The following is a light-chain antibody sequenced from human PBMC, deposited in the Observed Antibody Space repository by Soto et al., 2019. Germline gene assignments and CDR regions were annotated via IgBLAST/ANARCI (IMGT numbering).Light chain of an antibody. CDR2: EVS. Sequence: QSALTQPASVSGSPGQSITISCTGTSSDVGGYNYVSWYRQHPGKAPKLMIYEVSNRPSGVSNRFSGSKSGNTASLTISGLQAEDEADYYCSSYTSTSALIYVFGSGTKVTVL. CDR3: SSYTSTSALIYV. J-gene: IGLJ1*01. V-gene: IGLV2-14*01. CDR1: SSDVGGYNY.